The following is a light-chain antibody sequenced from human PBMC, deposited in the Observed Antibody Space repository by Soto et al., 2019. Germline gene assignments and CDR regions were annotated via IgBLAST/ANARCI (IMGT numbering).Light chain of an antibody. CDR1: QSVLYSSNNKNY. Sequence: DIVMTQSPDSLAVSLGERATINCKSSQSVLYSSNNKNYLAWYQQKPGQPPKLLIYWASTRESGVPDRFSGIRSGTDFTLTISSLLAEDVAVYYGQQYYSTPQPCGQRTKLEIK. CDR3: QQYYSTPQP. CDR2: WAS. V-gene: IGKV4-1*01. J-gene: IGKJ2*01.